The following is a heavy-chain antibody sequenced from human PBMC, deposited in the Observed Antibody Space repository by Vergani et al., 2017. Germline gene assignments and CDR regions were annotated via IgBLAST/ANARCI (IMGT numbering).Heavy chain of an antibody. V-gene: IGHV4-61*01. D-gene: IGHD2-2*01. CDR2: IYYSGST. J-gene: IGHJ6*02. CDR1: GGSISSGSYY. Sequence: QVQLQESGPGLVKPSQTLSLTCTVSGGSISSGSYYWSWIRQPPGKGLEWIGYIYYSGSTNYNPSLKSRVTISVDTSKNQFSLKLSSVTAADTAVYYCARRADIVVVPEPAPHYGMDVWGQGTTVTVSS. CDR3: ARRADIVVVPEPAPHYGMDV.